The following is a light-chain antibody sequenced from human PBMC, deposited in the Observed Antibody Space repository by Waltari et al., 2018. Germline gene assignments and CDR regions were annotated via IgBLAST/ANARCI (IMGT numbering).Light chain of an antibody. Sequence: DIVMTQSPDSLAVSLGERATINCKSSQNVLYAFNNKNFLSWYQQKPGQPPRLHIYWASTREAGVPDRFSGSGSGADFSLTISSLQTDDAAVYYCQQYHSTPYTFGPGTKLEI. V-gene: IGKV4-1*01. CDR1: QNVLYAFNNKNF. CDR3: QQYHSTPYT. CDR2: WAS. J-gene: IGKJ2*01.